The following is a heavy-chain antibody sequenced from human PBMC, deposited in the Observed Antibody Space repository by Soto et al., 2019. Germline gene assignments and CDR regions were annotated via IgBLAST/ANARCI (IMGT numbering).Heavy chain of an antibody. Sequence: QMQLVESGGGVVQPGRSLRLSCAASGFTFRSYGMHWVRQAPGKGLEWVAVISYDGSNKYYADSVKGRFTISRDNSKNTLYLQMNSLRAEDTAVYYCAKGGVGSTSNAFDIWGQGTMVTVSS. CDR2: ISYDGSNK. J-gene: IGHJ3*02. CDR3: AKGGVGSTSNAFDI. D-gene: IGHD1-26*01. V-gene: IGHV3-30*18. CDR1: GFTFRSYG.